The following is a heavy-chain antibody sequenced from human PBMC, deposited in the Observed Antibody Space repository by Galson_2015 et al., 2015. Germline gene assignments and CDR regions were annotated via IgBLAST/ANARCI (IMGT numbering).Heavy chain of an antibody. Sequence: SETLSLTCSVSGDSTNSHYWNWIRQPPGKGLEWIGYIYYTGSTNYNPSLKSRVTISLDTSKNQFSLKLTSVTAADTAVYYCVRRRVVTTIRWDTFDIWGQGTLVTVSS. V-gene: IGHV4-59*11. CDR3: VRRRVVTTIRWDTFDI. CDR1: GDSTNSHY. D-gene: IGHD2-21*02. J-gene: IGHJ3*02. CDR2: IYYTGST.